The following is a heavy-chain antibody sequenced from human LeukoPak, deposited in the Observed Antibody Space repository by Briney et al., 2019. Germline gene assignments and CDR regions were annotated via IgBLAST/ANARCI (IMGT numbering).Heavy chain of an antibody. CDR3: ARGGYCSGGSCYGGYFDY. D-gene: IGHD2-15*01. V-gene: IGHV3-21*04. CDR1: GFTFSNAW. J-gene: IGHJ4*02. CDR2: ISSSSSYI. Sequence: GGSLRLSCAASGFTFSNAWMSWVRQAPGKGLEWVSSISSSSSYIYYADSVKGRFTISRDNAKNSLYLQMNSLRAADTAVYYCARGGYCSGGSCYGGYFDYWGQGTLVTVSS.